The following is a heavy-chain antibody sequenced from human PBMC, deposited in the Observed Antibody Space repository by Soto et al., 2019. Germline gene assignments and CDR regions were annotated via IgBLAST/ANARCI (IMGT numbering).Heavy chain of an antibody. Sequence: SETLSLTCTVSGGSISSSSYYWGWIRQPPGKGLEWIGYIYYSGSTNYNPSLKSRVTISVDTSKNQFSLKLSSVTAADTAVYYCARGGLWFDPWGQGTLVTVS. CDR2: IYYSGST. D-gene: IGHD3-16*01. CDR1: GGSISSSSYY. J-gene: IGHJ5*02. V-gene: IGHV4-61*05. CDR3: ARGGLWFDP.